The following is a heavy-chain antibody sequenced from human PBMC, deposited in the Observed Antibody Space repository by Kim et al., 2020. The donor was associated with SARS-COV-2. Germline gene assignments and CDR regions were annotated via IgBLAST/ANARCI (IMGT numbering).Heavy chain of an antibody. J-gene: IGHJ6*02. Sequence: GGSLRLSCAASGFTFSSYDMHWVRQATGKGLEWVSAIGTAGDTYYPGSVKGRFTISRENAKNSLYLQMNSLRAGDTAVYYCARALEQYCSGGSCYYYGMDVWGQGTTVTVSS. D-gene: IGHD2-15*01. V-gene: IGHV3-13*01. CDR1: GFTFSSYD. CDR2: IGTAGDT. CDR3: ARALEQYCSGGSCYYYGMDV.